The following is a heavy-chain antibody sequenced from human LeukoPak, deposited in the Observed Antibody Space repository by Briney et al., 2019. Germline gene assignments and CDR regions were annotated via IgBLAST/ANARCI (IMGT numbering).Heavy chain of an antibody. Sequence: PGGSLRLSCAASGFTVSSNYMSWVRQAPGKGVEWVSVIYSGGSTSYADSVKGRFTNSKDNSKNTLYIQMNSLRAEDTAVYYCARDFYGSGSYDYWGQGTLVTVSS. J-gene: IGHJ4*02. CDR2: IYSGGST. V-gene: IGHV3-66*01. D-gene: IGHD3-10*01. CDR1: GFTVSSNY. CDR3: ARDFYGSGSYDY.